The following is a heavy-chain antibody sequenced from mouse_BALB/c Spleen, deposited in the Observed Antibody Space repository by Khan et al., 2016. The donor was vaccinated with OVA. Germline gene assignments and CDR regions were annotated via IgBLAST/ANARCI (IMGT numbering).Heavy chain of an antibody. J-gene: IGHJ3*01. Sequence: VRLQQSGAELVKPGASVKLSCKASGYTFTSYWMHWVKQRPGQGLEWIGEINPSNGRTNYNEKFKSKATLTVDKSSSTAYMQLSSLTSEDSAVYYCARGGANWGAWFAYWGQGTLVTVSA. V-gene: IGHV1S81*02. CDR3: ARGGANWGAWFAY. CDR1: GYTFTSYW. D-gene: IGHD4-1*01. CDR2: INPSNGRT.